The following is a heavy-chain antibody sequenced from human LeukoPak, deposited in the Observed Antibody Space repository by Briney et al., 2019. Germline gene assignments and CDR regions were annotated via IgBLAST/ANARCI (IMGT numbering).Heavy chain of an antibody. D-gene: IGHD3-3*01. J-gene: IGHJ6*02. Sequence: PSETLSLTCTVSGGSISSYYWSWIRQPPGKGLEWIGYIYYSGSTNYNPSLESRVTISVDTSKNQFSLKLSSVTAADTAVYYCARRPRITIFGVPSDYYYYYGMDVWGQGTTVTVSS. CDR3: ARRPRITIFGVPSDYYYYYGMDV. CDR2: IYYSGST. V-gene: IGHV4-59*08. CDR1: GGSISSYY.